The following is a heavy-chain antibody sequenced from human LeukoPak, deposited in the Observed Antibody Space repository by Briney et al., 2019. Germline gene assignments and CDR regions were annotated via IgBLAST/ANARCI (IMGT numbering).Heavy chain of an antibody. CDR1: GFTVSSNY. D-gene: IGHD3-10*01. J-gene: IGHJ4*02. V-gene: IGHV3-53*01. CDR3: AKGRTAGGSDDYHYYFDY. Sequence: GGSLRLSCAASGFTVSSNYMSWVRQAPGKGLEWVSVIDSGGSTYYADSVKGRFTISRDNSKNTLYLQMNSLRAEDTAVYYCAKGRTAGGSDDYHYYFDYWGQGTLVTVSS. CDR2: IDSGGST.